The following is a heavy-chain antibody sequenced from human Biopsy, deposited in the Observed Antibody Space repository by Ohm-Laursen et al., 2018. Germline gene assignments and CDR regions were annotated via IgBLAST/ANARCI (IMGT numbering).Heavy chain of an antibody. Sequence: SVKVSCKSSGYSFTSYYMHWVRQAPGQGLEWMGMINPSGSTTSYPQIFQGRVTMTTNTPVNTAYMELSSLTFEDTAVYYCAIEGGTYSKPFDYWGQGSQVIVSS. J-gene: IGHJ4*02. CDR1: GYSFTSYY. V-gene: IGHV1-46*01. D-gene: IGHD1-26*01. CDR2: INPSGSTT. CDR3: AIEGGTYSKPFDY.